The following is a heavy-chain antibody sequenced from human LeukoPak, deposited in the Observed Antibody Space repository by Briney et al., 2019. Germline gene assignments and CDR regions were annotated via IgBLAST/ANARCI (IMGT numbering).Heavy chain of an antibody. D-gene: IGHD3-22*01. CDR2: IYYSGST. CDR3: ARYYYDSSGPYGMDV. Sequence: SETLSLTCTVSGGSISSYYWSWIRQPPGKGLEWIGYIYYSGSTNYNPSLKSRVTISVDTSKNQFSLKLSSVTAADTAVYYCARYYYDSSGPYGMDVWGQGTTVTVSS. V-gene: IGHV4-59*01. CDR1: GGSISSYY. J-gene: IGHJ6*02.